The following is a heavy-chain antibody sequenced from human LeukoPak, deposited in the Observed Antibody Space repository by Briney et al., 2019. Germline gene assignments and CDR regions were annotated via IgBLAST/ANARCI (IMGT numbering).Heavy chain of an antibody. D-gene: IGHD1-1*01. Sequence: GGSLRLSCAASGFTFSSYEMNWVRQAPGKGLEWVSYISSSGSTIYYADSVKGRFTISRDNAKNSLYLQMNSLRAEDTAVYYCAKDLEKSWFDPWGQGTLVTVSS. CDR1: GFTFSSYE. J-gene: IGHJ5*02. V-gene: IGHV3-48*03. CDR3: AKDLEKSWFDP. CDR2: ISSSGSTI.